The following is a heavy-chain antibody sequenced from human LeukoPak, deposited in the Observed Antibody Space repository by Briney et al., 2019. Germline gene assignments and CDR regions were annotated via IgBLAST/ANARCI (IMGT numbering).Heavy chain of an antibody. CDR3: ARGSDFVWGSYRPYFDY. J-gene: IGHJ4*02. CDR2: ISGSTSYI. D-gene: IGHD3-16*02. Sequence: PGGSLRLSCVASGFTFSNHWLHWVRQAPGKGLEWVSSISGSTSYIYYADSVRGRFTISRDNAKNSLYLQMNSLRPEDTAVYYCARGSDFVWGSYRPYFDYWGQGTLVTVSS. CDR1: GFTFSNHW. V-gene: IGHV3-21*01.